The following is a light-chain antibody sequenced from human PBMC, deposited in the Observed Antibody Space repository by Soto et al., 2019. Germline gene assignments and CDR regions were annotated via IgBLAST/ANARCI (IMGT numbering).Light chain of an antibody. CDR3: QQFNSYPRVT. CDR2: DAS. CDR1: QGISSA. V-gene: IGKV1-13*02. Sequence: AIQLTQSPSSLSASVGDRVTITCRASQGISSALAWYQQKPGKAPKLLIYDASSLESGVPSRFSGSGSGTDFTLTISSLKPEDFATYYCQQFNSYPRVTFGQGTRLDIK. J-gene: IGKJ5*01.